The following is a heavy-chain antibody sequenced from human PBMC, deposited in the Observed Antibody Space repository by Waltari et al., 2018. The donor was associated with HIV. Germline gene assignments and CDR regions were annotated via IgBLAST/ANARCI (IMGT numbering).Heavy chain of an antibody. Sequence: QVQLQESGPGLVRPSGTLSLTCAVSGGSITSRDWWSWVRQPPEKGLEWVGEIYHSGSTHSNPSLKSRVTISADKSKNQFSLRLSSVTAADTAMYYCARQQGYDAFEIWGQGTMVTVSS. CDR2: IYHSGST. J-gene: IGHJ3*02. CDR3: ARQQGYDAFEI. CDR1: GGSITSRDW. D-gene: IGHD5-12*01. V-gene: IGHV4-4*02.